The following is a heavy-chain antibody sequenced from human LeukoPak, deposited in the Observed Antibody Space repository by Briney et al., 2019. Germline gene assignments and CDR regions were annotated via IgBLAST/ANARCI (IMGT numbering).Heavy chain of an antibody. Sequence: SETLSLTCAVYGGSFSGYYWSWIRQPPGKGLEWIGEINHSGSTNYNPSLKSRVTISVDTPKNQFSLKLSSVTAADTAVYYCARGNYEPPWQWLVTYYFDYWGQGTLVTVSS. CDR1: GGSFSGYY. D-gene: IGHD6-19*01. CDR2: INHSGST. CDR3: ARGNYEPPWQWLVTYYFDY. J-gene: IGHJ4*02. V-gene: IGHV4-34*01.